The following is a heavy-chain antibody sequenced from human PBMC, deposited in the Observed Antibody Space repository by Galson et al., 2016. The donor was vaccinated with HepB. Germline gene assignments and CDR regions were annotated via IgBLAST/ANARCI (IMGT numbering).Heavy chain of an antibody. CDR3: AWVVKVEYYVGH. J-gene: IGHJ4*02. CDR2: TYRRSTYYN. Sequence: CAISGDSVSSNSVAWNWIRQSPSRGPEWLGRTYRRSTYYNDDTESVKGRITINTDTSKNQFSLQLNSVTPEDTAMYYCAWVVKVEYYVGHWGQGTLVTVSA. V-gene: IGHV6-1*01. D-gene: IGHD2-21*01. CDR1: GDSVSSNSVA.